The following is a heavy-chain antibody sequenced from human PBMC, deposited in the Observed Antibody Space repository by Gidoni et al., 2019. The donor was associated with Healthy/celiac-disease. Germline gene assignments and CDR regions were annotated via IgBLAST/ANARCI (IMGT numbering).Heavy chain of an antibody. CDR1: GGSISSGGYY. CDR2: IYYSGST. Sequence: QVQLQESGPGLVKPSQTLSLTCTVSGGSISSGGYYWSWIRQHPGKGLEWIGYIYYSGSTYYNPSLKSRVTISVDTSKNQFSLKLSSVTAADTAVYYCARVERVMGYYYGSGSYYNVWFDPWGQGTLVTVSS. J-gene: IGHJ5*02. D-gene: IGHD3-10*01. CDR3: ARVERVMGYYYGSGSYYNVWFDP. V-gene: IGHV4-31*03.